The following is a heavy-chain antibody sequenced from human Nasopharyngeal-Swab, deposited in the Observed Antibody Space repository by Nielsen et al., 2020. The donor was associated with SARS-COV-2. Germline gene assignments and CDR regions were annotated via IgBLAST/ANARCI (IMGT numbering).Heavy chain of an antibody. CDR3: ARNTYGYSSGWYPLSY. J-gene: IGHJ4*02. CDR2: IWYDGSNK. D-gene: IGHD6-19*01. V-gene: IGHV3-33*01. CDR1: GFTFSSYG. Sequence: GESLKISCAASGFTFSSYGMHWVRQAPGKGLEWVAVIWYDGSNKYYADSVKGRFTISRDNSKNTLYLQMNSLRAEDTAVYYCARNTYGYSSGWYPLSYWGQGTLVTVSS.